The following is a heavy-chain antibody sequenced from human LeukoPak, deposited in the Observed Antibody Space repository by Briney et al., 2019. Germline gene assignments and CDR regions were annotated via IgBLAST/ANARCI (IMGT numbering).Heavy chain of an antibody. CDR1: GFTFSSYA. V-gene: IGHV3-23*01. Sequence: GGSLRLSCAASGFTFSSYAMSWVRQAPGKGLEWDSAISGSGGSTYYADSVKGRFTISRDNSKNTLYLQMNSLRAEDTAVYYCAKKTTIFGVVTLVLFDYWGQGTLVTVSS. CDR2: ISGSGGST. D-gene: IGHD3-3*01. CDR3: AKKTTIFGVVTLVLFDY. J-gene: IGHJ4*02.